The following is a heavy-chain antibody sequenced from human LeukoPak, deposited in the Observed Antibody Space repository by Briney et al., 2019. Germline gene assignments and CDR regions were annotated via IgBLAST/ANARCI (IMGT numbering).Heavy chain of an antibody. V-gene: IGHV3-30*02. D-gene: IGHD3-10*01. Sequence: PGGSLRLSCAASGFTFSSYGMHWVRQAPGKGLEWVAFIRYDGSNKYYADSVKGRFTISRDNSKNTLYLQMDSLRSEDTAVFYCTREVLVRGVRYYGMDVWGQGTTVTVSS. J-gene: IGHJ6*02. CDR1: GFTFSSYG. CDR2: IRYDGSNK. CDR3: TREVLVRGVRYYGMDV.